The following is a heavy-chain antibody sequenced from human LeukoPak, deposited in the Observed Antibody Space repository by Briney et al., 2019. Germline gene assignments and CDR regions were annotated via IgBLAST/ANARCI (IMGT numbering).Heavy chain of an antibody. J-gene: IGHJ4*02. D-gene: IGHD2-8*02. Sequence: SETLSLTCTVSGGSISSYYWSWIRQPPGKGLEWIGYISYTGSTNHNPFLKSRVTISIDTSNNQFSLKLSSVTAADTAVYYCARTKSLWYSFDSWGQGTLVTVSS. CDR2: ISYTGST. CDR3: ARTKSLWYSFDS. V-gene: IGHV4-59*08. CDR1: GGSISSYY.